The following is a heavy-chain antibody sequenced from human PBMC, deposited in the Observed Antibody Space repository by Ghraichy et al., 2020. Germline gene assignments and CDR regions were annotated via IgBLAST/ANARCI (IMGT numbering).Heavy chain of an antibody. D-gene: IGHD6-19*01. Sequence: GGSLRLSCAASGFTFSSYAMHWVRQAPGKGLEWVAVISYDGSNKYYADSVKGRFTISRDNSKNTLYLQMNSLRAEDTAVYYCASKYSSGDYWGQGTLVTVSS. J-gene: IGHJ4*02. CDR2: ISYDGSNK. V-gene: IGHV3-30-3*01. CDR3: ASKYSSGDY. CDR1: GFTFSSYA.